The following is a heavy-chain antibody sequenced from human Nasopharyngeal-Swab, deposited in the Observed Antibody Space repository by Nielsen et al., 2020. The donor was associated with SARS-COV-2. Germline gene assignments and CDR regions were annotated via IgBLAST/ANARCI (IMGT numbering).Heavy chain of an antibody. CDR3: ARDYSNSIGYYGMDV. D-gene: IGHD4-11*01. J-gene: IGHJ6*02. Sequence: VRQAPGKGLEWVSYISSSSSTTYYADSVKGRFTISRDNAKNSLYLQMNSLRAEDTAVYYCARDYSNSIGYYGMDVWGQGTTVTVSS. CDR2: ISSSSSTT. V-gene: IGHV3-48*04.